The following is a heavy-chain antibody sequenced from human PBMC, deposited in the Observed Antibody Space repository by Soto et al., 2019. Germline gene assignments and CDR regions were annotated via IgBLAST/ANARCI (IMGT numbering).Heavy chain of an antibody. CDR3: ARGHGRSFAY. CDR1: GGSFSGYY. J-gene: IGHJ4*02. Sequence: SETLALTCAIYGGSFSGYYWSWLRQPPGKGLEWIGEINHSGSTNYNPSLKSRVTISADTSKNQFSLKLSSVTAADTAVYYCARGHGRSFAYWGQRTLVIVSS. V-gene: IGHV4-34*01. CDR2: INHSGST.